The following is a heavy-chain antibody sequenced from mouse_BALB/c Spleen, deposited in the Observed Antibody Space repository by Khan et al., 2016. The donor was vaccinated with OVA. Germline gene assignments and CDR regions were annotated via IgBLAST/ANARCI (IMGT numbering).Heavy chain of an antibody. V-gene: IGHV1-5*01. CDR2: IFPGNSDT. Sequence: VQLQQSGTVLARPGASVKMSCKASGYSFTSFWMHWVKQRPGQGLEWIGGIFPGNSDTSYNQKFKGKAKLTAATSASTAYLELSSLTTEDSAVLYGTGGCSGSFAYWGQGTPVTVSA. CDR3: TGGCSGSFAY. D-gene: IGHD1-2*01. CDR1: GYSFTSFW. J-gene: IGHJ3*01.